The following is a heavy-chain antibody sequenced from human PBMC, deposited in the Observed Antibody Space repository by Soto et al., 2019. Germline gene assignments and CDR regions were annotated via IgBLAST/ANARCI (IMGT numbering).Heavy chain of an antibody. J-gene: IGHJ5*02. Sequence: QITLKESGPTLVKPTQTLTLTCTFSGFSVSTSGVGVGWIRQPPGKALEWLALIYWDDDKRYSPSLKSRLTITKYTSNNQVVLTMTNMDPVDTATYYCAYGDYVGNWFDPWGQGTLVTVSS. CDR1: GFSVSTSGVG. D-gene: IGHD4-17*01. CDR3: AYGDYVGNWFDP. V-gene: IGHV2-5*02. CDR2: IYWDDDK.